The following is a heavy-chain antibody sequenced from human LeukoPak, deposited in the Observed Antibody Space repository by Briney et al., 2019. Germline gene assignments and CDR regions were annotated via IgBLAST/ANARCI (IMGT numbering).Heavy chain of an antibody. CDR3: AKQSYARSLGE. D-gene: IGHD2-8*01. J-gene: IGHJ4*02. V-gene: IGHV3-23*01. Sequence: PGGSLRLSCAASGFTFTAAWMSWVRQAPGKGLEWISTTNSGGTSTYYAESVKGRLTISRDNSKNTLYLQMSSLRVEDTAVYYCAKQSYARSLGEGGPGTLVSVSS. CDR2: TNSGGTST. CDR1: GFTFTAAW.